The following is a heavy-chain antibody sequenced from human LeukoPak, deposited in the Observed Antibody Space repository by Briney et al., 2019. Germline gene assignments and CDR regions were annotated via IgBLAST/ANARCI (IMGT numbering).Heavy chain of an antibody. CDR2: IRSKAYGGTT. J-gene: IGHJ3*02. D-gene: IGHD5-18*01. V-gene: IGHV3-49*03. CDR3: TREREDTAMGPEVGAFDI. Sequence: GGSLRLSCTASGFTFGDYAMSWFRQAPGKGLEWVGFIRSKAYGGTTEYAASVKGRFTISRDDSKSIAYLQMNSLKTEDTAVYYCTREREDTAMGPEVGAFDIWGQGTMVTVSS. CDR1: GFTFGDYA.